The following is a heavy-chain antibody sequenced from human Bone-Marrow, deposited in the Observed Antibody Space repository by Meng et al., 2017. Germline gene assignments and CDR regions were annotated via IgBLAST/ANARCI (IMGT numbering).Heavy chain of an antibody. J-gene: IGHJ6*02. V-gene: IGHV3-33*01. D-gene: IGHD6-19*01. CDR3: ARDRDGGWYHYYGFDV. CDR1: GFTFSSYG. CDR2: IWYDGTTK. Sequence: GESLKISCAASGFTFSSYGMHWVRQAPGKGLDWVAVIWYDGTTKYNADSVKGRFTISRDNSKNTLYLQMNSLRAEDTAVYYCARDRDGGWYHYYGFDVWGQGTTVTVSS.